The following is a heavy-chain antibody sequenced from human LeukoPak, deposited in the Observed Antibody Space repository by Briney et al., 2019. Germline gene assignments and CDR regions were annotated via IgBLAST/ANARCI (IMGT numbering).Heavy chain of an antibody. CDR2: ISWNSGSI. D-gene: IGHD3-3*01. Sequence: PGGSLRLSCAASGFTFDDYAMHWVRQAPGKGLEWVSGISWNSGSIGYADSVKGRFTISRDNAKNSLYLQMNGLRAEDTALYYCAKTYYDFWSGYDYWGQGTLVTVSS. V-gene: IGHV3-9*01. CDR3: AKTYYDFWSGYDY. J-gene: IGHJ4*02. CDR1: GFTFDDYA.